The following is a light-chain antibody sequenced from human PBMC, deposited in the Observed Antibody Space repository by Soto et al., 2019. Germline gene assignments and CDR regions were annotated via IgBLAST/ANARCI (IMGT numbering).Light chain of an antibody. CDR3: MQNTQLPPT. CDR1: QSLLHITGETF. Sequence: VMTQTPLSLSVAPGQPASISCKSSQSLLHITGETFLFWYLQKPGQSPQLLIYEVSTRVSGVPDRFSGSGSGTDFTLEISRVETDDVGIYYCMQNTQLPPTFGQGTRLGIE. V-gene: IGKV2D-29*02. J-gene: IGKJ5*01. CDR2: EVS.